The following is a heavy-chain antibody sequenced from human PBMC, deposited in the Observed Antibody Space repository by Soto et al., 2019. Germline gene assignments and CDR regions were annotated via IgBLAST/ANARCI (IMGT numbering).Heavy chain of an antibody. J-gene: IGHJ4*02. CDR3: ARENRYSSGWYSMDY. V-gene: IGHV1-69*13. CDR2: IIPIFGTA. D-gene: IGHD6-19*01. CDR1: GGTFSSYA. Sequence: SVKVSCKASGGTFSSYAISWVRQAPGQGLEWMGGIIPIFGTANYAQKFQGRVTITADESTSTAYMELSSLRAEDTAVYYCARENRYSSGWYSMDYWGQGTLVTVSS.